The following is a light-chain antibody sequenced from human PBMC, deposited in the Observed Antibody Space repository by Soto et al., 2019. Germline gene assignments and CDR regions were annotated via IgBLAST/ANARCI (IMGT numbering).Light chain of an antibody. V-gene: IGLV1-40*01. CDR1: SSNIGAGYD. CDR3: QSYDSSLSLYV. J-gene: IGLJ1*01. Sequence: QAVVTQPTSVSGAPGQRVTISCTGSSSNIGAGYDVHWYQQLPGTAPKLLIYGNSNRPSGVPDRFSGSKSGTSASLAITGLQAEDEADYYCQSYDSSLSLYVFGTGTKVTVL. CDR2: GNS.